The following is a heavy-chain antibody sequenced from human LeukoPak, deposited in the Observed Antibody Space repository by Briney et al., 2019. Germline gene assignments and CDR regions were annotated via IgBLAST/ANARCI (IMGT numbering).Heavy chain of an antibody. D-gene: IGHD3-22*01. CDR2: IKQDGSER. Sequence: GGSLRLSCEASGFSMSGYWMSWVRQAPGKGLEWVGNIKQDGSERNYVDSVKGRFTISRDNAKKSLYLQMNSLRAEDTAVYYCARDWGAYYHFFDYWGQGTLVTVSS. V-gene: IGHV3-7*01. CDR1: GFSMSGYW. J-gene: IGHJ4*02. CDR3: ARDWGAYYHFFDY.